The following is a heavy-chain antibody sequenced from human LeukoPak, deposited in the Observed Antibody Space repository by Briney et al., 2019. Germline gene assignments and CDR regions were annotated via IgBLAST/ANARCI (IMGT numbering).Heavy chain of an antibody. J-gene: IGHJ4*02. D-gene: IGHD1-26*01. V-gene: IGHV4-59*08. CDR3: ARRSISGNYWDYFDY. CDR2: IYYSGST. Sequence: PSETLSLTCTVSGGSISSYYWSWIRQPPGKGLEWIGYIYYSGSTNYNPPLKSRVTISLDTSKNQFSLKQSSVTAADTAVYYCARRSISGNYWDYFDYWGQGTLVTVSS. CDR1: GGSISSYY.